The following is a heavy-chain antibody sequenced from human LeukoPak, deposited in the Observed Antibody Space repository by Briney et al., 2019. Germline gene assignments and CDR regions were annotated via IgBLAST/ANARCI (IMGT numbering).Heavy chain of an antibody. Sequence: SGPTLVKPTQTLTLTCTVSGFSHNTSGLGVGWIRQPPGQALEWLALIHWDDDERYSPSLKDRLTIKKDNSKNQVVLVMTNMDPVDTATYYCAHSGMMVVAPFDHWGQGILVTVSS. CDR1: GFSHNTSGLG. D-gene: IGHD3-22*01. CDR2: IHWDDDE. CDR3: AHSGMMVVAPFDH. V-gene: IGHV2-5*02. J-gene: IGHJ4*02.